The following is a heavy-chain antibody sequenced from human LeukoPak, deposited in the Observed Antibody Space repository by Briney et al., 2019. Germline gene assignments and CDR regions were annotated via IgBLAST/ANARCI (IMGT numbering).Heavy chain of an antibody. CDR1: GGSFSGYY. J-gene: IGHJ4*02. Sequence: SETLSLTCAVYGGSFSGYYWSWISQPPGKGLEWIGEINHSGSTNYNPSLKSRVTISVDTSKNQFSLKLSSVTAADTAVYYCARGWRIGFDTARRRGQSYFDYWGQGTLVTVSS. D-gene: IGHD6-6*01. CDR3: ARGWRIGFDTARRRGQSYFDY. V-gene: IGHV4-34*01. CDR2: INHSGST.